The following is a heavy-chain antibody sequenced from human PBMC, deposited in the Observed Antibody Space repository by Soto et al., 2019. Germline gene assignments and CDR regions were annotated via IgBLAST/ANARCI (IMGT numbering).Heavy chain of an antibody. V-gene: IGHV1-69*13. Sequence: ASVKVSCKASGGTFRSSAISWVRQAPGQGLEWMGGIILLFHTAKYAQKFQGRVTITADESTNTAYMELRSLRSEDTAVYYCARAFEYSSPNRAWGQGTLVTVSS. CDR3: ARAFEYSSPNRA. CDR2: IILLFHTA. CDR1: GGTFRSSA. J-gene: IGHJ5*02. D-gene: IGHD6-6*01.